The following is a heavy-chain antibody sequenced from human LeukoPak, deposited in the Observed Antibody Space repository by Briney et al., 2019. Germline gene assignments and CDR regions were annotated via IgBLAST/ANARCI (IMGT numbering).Heavy chain of an antibody. CDR3: ARAPTRSSDLVTGYLFDY. CDR1: GGSFTSGTYY. CDR2: IYTSGST. J-gene: IGHJ4*02. D-gene: IGHD3-9*01. V-gene: IGHV4-61*02. Sequence: SETLSLTCTVSGGSFTSGTYYWSWIRQPAGKGLEWIGRIYTSGSTNYNPSLKSRVTISVDTSKNQFSLKLSSVTAADTAVYYCARAPTRSSDLVTGYLFDYWGQGTLVTVSS.